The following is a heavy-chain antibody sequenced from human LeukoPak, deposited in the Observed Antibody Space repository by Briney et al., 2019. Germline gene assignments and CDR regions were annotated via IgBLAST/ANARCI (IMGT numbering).Heavy chain of an antibody. J-gene: IGHJ4*02. CDR1: GVSISSSSYY. V-gene: IGHV4-39*07. Sequence: PSETLSLTCTVSGVSISSSSYYWGWIRQPPGKGLEWIGSIYYSGSTYYNPSLKSRVTISVDTSKNQFSLKLSSVTAADTAVYYCARDLLDYGDYLFDYWGQGTLVTVSS. D-gene: IGHD4-17*01. CDR3: ARDLLDYGDYLFDY. CDR2: IYYSGST.